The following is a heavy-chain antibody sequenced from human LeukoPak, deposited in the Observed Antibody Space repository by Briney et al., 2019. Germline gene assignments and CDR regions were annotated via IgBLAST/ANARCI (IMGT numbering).Heavy chain of an antibody. CDR2: ISGSGGCT. CDR1: GFTFSSYA. V-gene: IGHV3-23*01. Sequence: QSGGSLRLSCAASGFTFSSYAMSWVRQAPGKGLEWVSAISGSGGCTYYADSVKGRFTISRDNSKNTLYLQMNSLRAEDTAVYYCAKETISGSYYTESNYYFDYWGQGTLVTVSS. D-gene: IGHD1-26*01. CDR3: AKETISGSYYTESNYYFDY. J-gene: IGHJ4*02.